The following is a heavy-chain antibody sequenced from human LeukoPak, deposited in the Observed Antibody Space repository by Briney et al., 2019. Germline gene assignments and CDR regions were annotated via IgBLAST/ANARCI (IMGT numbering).Heavy chain of an antibody. CDR3: AKDLPSTYYDILTGPEDPDY. CDR1: GFTFSSYD. D-gene: IGHD3-9*01. J-gene: IGHJ4*02. V-gene: IGHV3-23*01. Sequence: GGSLRLSCRASGFTFSSYDMSWVRQAPGKGLEWVSAISGSGGSTYYADSVKGRFTISRDNSKNTLYLQMNSLRAEDTAVYYCAKDLPSTYYDILTGPEDPDYWGQGTLVTVSS. CDR2: ISGSGGST.